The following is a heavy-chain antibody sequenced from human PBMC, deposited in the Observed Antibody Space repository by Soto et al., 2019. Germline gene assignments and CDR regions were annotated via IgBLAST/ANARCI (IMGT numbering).Heavy chain of an antibody. CDR1: GFTFSSYG. D-gene: IGHD5-18*01. CDR2: ISYDGSNK. Sequence: PGGSLRLSCAASGFTFSSYGMHWVRQAPGKGLEWVAVISYDGSNKYYADSVKGRFTISRDNSKNTLYLQMNSLRAEDTAVYYCAKGQTAMVTYFDYWGQGTLVTVSS. J-gene: IGHJ4*02. CDR3: AKGQTAMVTYFDY. V-gene: IGHV3-30*18.